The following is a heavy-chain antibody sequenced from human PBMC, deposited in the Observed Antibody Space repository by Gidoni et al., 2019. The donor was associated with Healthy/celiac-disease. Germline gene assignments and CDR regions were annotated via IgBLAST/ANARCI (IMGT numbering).Heavy chain of an antibody. CDR1: GFTFDDYG. CDR3: ARGYQLLPHYYGMDV. V-gene: IGHV3-20*04. Sequence: EVQLVESGGGVVRPGGSLRLACSASGFTFDDYGMSWVRQAPGKGLEWVSGINWNGGSTGYADSVKGRFTISRDNAKNSLYLQMNSLRAEDTALYYCARGYQLLPHYYGMDVWGQGTTVTVSS. J-gene: IGHJ6*02. D-gene: IGHD2-2*01. CDR2: INWNGGST.